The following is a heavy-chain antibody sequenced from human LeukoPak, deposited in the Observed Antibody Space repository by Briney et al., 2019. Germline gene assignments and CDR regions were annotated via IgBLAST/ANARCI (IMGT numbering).Heavy chain of an antibody. D-gene: IGHD2-2*01. V-gene: IGHV3-48*03. CDR2: ISSSGSTI. Sequence: GGSLRLSCAASGFTFSSYEMNWVRQAPGKGLEGGLYISSSGSTIYYADSVKGRFTISRDNAKNSLYLQMNSPRAEDTAVYYCATYCSSTSCPNFDYWGQGTLVTVSS. CDR3: ATYCSSTSCPNFDY. J-gene: IGHJ4*02. CDR1: GFTFSSYE.